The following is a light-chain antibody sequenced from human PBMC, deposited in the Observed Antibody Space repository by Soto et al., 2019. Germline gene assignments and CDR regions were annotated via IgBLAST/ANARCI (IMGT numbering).Light chain of an antibody. CDR2: GAS. V-gene: IGKV3-20*01. CDR1: QSVRSSY. Sequence: EIVLTQSPGTLSLSPGERATLSCRASQSVRSSYLAWYQQKPGQAPRLLIYGASSRATGIPDRFSGSGSGTDFTLTISRLEPEDFAVYYCQQYGSSPLFTIGPGTKVDIK. J-gene: IGKJ3*01. CDR3: QQYGSSPLFT.